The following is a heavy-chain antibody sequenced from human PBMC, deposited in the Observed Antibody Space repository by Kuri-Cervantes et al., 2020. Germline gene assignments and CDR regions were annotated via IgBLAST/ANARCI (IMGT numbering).Heavy chain of an antibody. CDR3: AHSADYYGSGSYSGNWLDP. CDR1: GFSLSTSGVG. Sequence: SGPTLVKPTQTLTLTCTFSGFSLSTSGVGVGWIRQPPGKALEWLALIYWDDDKRYSPSLKSRLTITKDTSKNQVVLTMTNMDPVDTATYYCAHSADYYGSGSYSGNWLDPWGQGTLVTVSS. J-gene: IGHJ5*02. D-gene: IGHD3-10*01. CDR2: IYWDDDK. V-gene: IGHV2-5*02.